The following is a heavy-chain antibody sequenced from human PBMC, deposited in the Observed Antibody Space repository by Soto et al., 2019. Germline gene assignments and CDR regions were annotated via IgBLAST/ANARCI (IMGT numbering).Heavy chain of an antibody. Sequence: SETLSLTCTVSGGSISSYYWSWIRQPPGKGLEWIGYIYYSGSTNYNPSLKSRVTISVDTSKNQFSLKLSSVTAADTAVYYCTTDTPYSSGWPVPIWGQGTMVTVSS. CDR1: GGSISSYY. D-gene: IGHD6-19*01. J-gene: IGHJ3*02. CDR3: TTDTPYSSGWPVPI. V-gene: IGHV4-59*01. CDR2: IYYSGST.